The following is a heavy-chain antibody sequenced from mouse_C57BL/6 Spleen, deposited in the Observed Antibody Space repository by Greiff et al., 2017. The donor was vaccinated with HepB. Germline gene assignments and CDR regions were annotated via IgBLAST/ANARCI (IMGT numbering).Heavy chain of an antibody. CDR2: IDPSDSYT. CDR3: AAYDYDVVLDY. CDR1: GYTFTSYW. V-gene: IGHV1-59*01. Sequence: QVQLKQPGAELVRPGPSVKLSCKASGYTFTSYWMHWVKQRPGQGLEWIGVIDPSDSYTNYNQKFKGKATLTVDTSSSTAYMQLSSLTSEDSSVYYCAAYDYDVVLDYWGQGTTLTVSS. J-gene: IGHJ2*01. D-gene: IGHD2-4*01.